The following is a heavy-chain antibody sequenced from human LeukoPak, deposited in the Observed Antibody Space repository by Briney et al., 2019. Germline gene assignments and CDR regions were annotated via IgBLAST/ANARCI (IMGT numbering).Heavy chain of an antibody. V-gene: IGHV1-69*04. CDR1: GGAFSYA. Sequence: SVKVSCKASGGAFSYAISWGRQAPGPGLEWMGRIIPILGIANYAQKFQGRVTITADKSTGTAYMEMSSLRSEDTAVFYCATSIAVAGQGFDYWGQGTLVTVSS. CDR2: IIPILGIA. J-gene: IGHJ4*02. CDR3: ATSIAVAGQGFDY. D-gene: IGHD6-19*01.